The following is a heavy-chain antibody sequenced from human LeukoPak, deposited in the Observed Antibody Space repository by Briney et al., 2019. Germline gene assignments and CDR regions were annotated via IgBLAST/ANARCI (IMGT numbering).Heavy chain of an antibody. CDR3: ARLGAGYFDY. J-gene: IGHJ4*02. Sequence: PSETLSLTCAVYGGSFSGYYWSWIRQPPGKGLEWIGEINHSGSTNYNPSLKSRVTISVDTSKNQFSLKLSSVTAADTAVYYCARLGAGYFDYWGQGTLVTVSS. CDR1: GGSFSGYY. V-gene: IGHV4-34*01. D-gene: IGHD6-19*01. CDR2: INHSGST.